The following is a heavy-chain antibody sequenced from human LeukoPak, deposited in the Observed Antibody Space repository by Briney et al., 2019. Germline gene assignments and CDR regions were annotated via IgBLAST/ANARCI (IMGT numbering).Heavy chain of an antibody. CDR3: ARSGLVVVTGKYWYFDL. CDR2: IYYTGST. J-gene: IGHJ2*01. D-gene: IGHD2-21*02. Sequence: SETLSLTCIVSGGSISNYYWTWIRQPPGKGLEWIGYIYYTGSTNYNPSLKSRVTMSVDTSKNQFSLKLTSVTAADTAVYYCARSGLVVVTGKYWYFDLWGRGTLVTVSS. CDR1: GGSISNYY. V-gene: IGHV4-59*08.